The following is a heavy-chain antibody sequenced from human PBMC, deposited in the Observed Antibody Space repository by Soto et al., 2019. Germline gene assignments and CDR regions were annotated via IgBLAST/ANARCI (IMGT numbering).Heavy chain of an antibody. V-gene: IGHV3-33*01. J-gene: IGHJ4*02. CDR2: IWYDGSNK. Sequence: QVQLVESGGGVVQPGRSLRLSCAASGFTFSSYGMHWVRQAPGKGLEWVAVIWYDGSNKYYADSVKGRFTISRDNSKNPLYLQMNSLKAEETAVYYCARDFFGGSSGGGDYWGQGTLVTVSS. D-gene: IGHD2-15*01. CDR1: GFTFSSYG. CDR3: ARDFFGGSSGGGDY.